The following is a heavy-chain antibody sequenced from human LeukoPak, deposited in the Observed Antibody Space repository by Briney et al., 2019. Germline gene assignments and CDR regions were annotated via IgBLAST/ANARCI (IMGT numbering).Heavy chain of an antibody. CDR2: IKQDGSEK. CDR3: ARTVVVPAAIVGAFDYYYGMDV. J-gene: IGHJ6*02. Sequence: GSLRLSCAASGFTFSSYWMSWVRQAPGKGLEWVANIKQDGSEKYYVDSVKGRFTISRDNAKNSLYLQMNSLRAEDTAVYYCARTVVVPAAIVGAFDYYYGMDVWGQGTTVTVSS. V-gene: IGHV3-7*01. CDR1: GFTFSSYW. D-gene: IGHD2-2*01.